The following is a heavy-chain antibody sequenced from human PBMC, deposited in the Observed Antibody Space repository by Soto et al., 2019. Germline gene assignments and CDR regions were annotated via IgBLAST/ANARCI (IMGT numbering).Heavy chain of an antibody. D-gene: IGHD3-16*01. J-gene: IGHJ3*01. CDR1: GFTFSTSP. Sequence: PGRSLRLSCAASGFTFSTSPMHWVRQAPGKGLEWVSGVKGNGGSTHYADSVKGRFTISRDDSKNALYLQMNSLRADDTAVYHCTRGLGSLDPFDAWGPGTRVTVSS. CDR3: TRGLGSLDPFDA. CDR2: VKGNGGST. V-gene: IGHV3-23*01.